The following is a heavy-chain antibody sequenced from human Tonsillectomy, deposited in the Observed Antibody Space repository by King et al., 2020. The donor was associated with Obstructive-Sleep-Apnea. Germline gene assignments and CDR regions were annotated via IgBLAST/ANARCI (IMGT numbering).Heavy chain of an antibody. CDR2: TRNKANSYTT. J-gene: IGHJ6*02. Sequence: QLVQSGGGLVQPGGSLRLSCAASGFTFSDHYMDWVRQAPGKGLEWIGRTRNKANSYTTEYAASVKGRFTISRDDSKNSLYLQMNSLKTEDTAVYYCARERLITIFGVVRNYGMDVWGQGTTVTVSS. CDR1: GFTFSDHY. D-gene: IGHD3-3*01. V-gene: IGHV3-72*01. CDR3: ARERLITIFGVVRNYGMDV.